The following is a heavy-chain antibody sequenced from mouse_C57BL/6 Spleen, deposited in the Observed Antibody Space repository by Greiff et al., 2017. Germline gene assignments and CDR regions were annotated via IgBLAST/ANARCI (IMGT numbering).Heavy chain of an antibody. CDR1: GYTFTSYW. CDR3: ARYGCDY. CDR2: LNPSSGYT. Sequence: QVQLKQSGAELAKPGASVKLSCKASGYTFTSYWMHWVKQRPGQGLEWIGYLNPSSGYTKYNQKFKDKAPLTADKYSSTAYLQLSSLTYKDSAVYYCARYGCDYWGQGTTLTVSS. V-gene: IGHV1-7*01. D-gene: IGHD1-1*01. J-gene: IGHJ2*01.